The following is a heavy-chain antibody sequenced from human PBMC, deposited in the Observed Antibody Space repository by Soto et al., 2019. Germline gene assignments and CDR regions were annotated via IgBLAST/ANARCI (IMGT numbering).Heavy chain of an antibody. CDR2: ISAYSGKT. J-gene: IGHJ4*02. CDR3: TKDEPRWLHGPFDY. Sequence: QVQLVQSGGEVKKPGASVKVSCQASGYTFSNYAISWLRQAPGQGPEWMGWISAYSGKTDYAPKFQDRLTLTTDTSTSTAYMELRSLRSADTAVYYCTKDEPRWLHGPFDYWGQGTLVTVSS. V-gene: IGHV1-18*01. CDR1: GYTFSNYA. D-gene: IGHD5-18*01.